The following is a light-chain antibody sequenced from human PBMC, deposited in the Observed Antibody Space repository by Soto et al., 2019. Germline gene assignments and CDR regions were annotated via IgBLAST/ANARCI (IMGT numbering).Light chain of an antibody. V-gene: IGLV2-14*01. CDR2: EVT. Sequence: QSALTQPASVSGPPGQSITISCTGTSSDVGTYNYVSWYQQHPGKAPKVMIYEVTYRPSGVSNRFSGSKSGNTASLTISGLQAEDEAEYYCSSYTGSSTLYVFGTGTKVTV. CDR3: SSYTGSSTLYV. CDR1: SSDVGTYNY. J-gene: IGLJ1*01.